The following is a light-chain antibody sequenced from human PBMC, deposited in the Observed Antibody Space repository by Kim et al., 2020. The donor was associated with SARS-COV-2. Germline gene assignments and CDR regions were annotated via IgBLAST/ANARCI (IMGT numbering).Light chain of an antibody. CDR3: QVWDSSSDHRV. Sequence: PGKTARITCGGNNLGSKSVHCYQQKPGQAPVLVIYFDSARPSGIPERFSGSNSGNTATLTISRVEAGDEADYYCQVWDSSSDHRVFGGGTKLTVL. CDR1: NLGSKS. CDR2: FDS. J-gene: IGLJ3*02. V-gene: IGLV3-21*04.